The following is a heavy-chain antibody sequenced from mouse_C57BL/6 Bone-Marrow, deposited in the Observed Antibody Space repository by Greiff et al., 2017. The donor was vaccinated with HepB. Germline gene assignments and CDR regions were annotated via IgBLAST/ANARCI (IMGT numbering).Heavy chain of an antibody. V-gene: IGHV1-9*01. CDR3: ESLKVITTGPGFCDY. CDR2: ILPGSGST. J-gene: IGHJ2*01. CDR1: GYTFTGYW. Sequence: VQLQQSGAELMKPGASVKLSCKAPGYTFTGYWIEWVKQRPGHGLEWIGEILPGSGSTNYHEKFKGKATFTADTSSNTAYMQLSSLTTEDSASYYCESLKVITTGPGFCDYWGQGTTLTVAS. D-gene: IGHD1-1*01.